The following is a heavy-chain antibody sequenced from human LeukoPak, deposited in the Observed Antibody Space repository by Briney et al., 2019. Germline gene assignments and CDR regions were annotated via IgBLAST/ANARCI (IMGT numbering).Heavy chain of an antibody. Sequence: ASVKVSCKASGYTFTSYGISWVRQAPGQGLEWMGGIIPIFGTANYAQKFQGRVTITTDESTSTAYMELSSLRSEDTAVYYCARGVVPAAIDIFDYWGQGTLVTVSS. J-gene: IGHJ4*02. CDR3: ARGVVPAAIDIFDY. CDR2: IIPIFGTA. D-gene: IGHD2-2*02. CDR1: GYTFTSYG. V-gene: IGHV1-69*05.